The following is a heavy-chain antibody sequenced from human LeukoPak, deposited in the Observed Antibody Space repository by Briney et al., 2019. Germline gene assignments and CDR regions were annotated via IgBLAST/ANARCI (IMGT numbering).Heavy chain of an antibody. CDR1: GGSFSGYY. CDR2: INHSGST. D-gene: IGHD3-22*01. V-gene: IGHV4-34*01. CDR3: AREDSSGYYRTPYYFDY. Sequence: PSETLSLTCAVYGGSFSGYYWSWIRQPPGKGLEWIGEINHSGSTNYNPSLKSRVTISVDTSKNQFSLKLSSVTAADTAVYYCAREDSSGYYRTPYYFDYWGQGTLVTVSS. J-gene: IGHJ4*02.